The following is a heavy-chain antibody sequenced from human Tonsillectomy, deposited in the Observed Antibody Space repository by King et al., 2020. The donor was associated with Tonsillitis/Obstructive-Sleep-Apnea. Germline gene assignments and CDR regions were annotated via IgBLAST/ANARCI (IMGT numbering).Heavy chain of an antibody. CDR1: GFTFSSYW. D-gene: IGHD1-26*01. J-gene: IGHJ4*02. V-gene: IGHV3-74*01. CDR3: ARDGQVGAKGWYYFDY. CDR2: INSDGSST. Sequence: VQLVESGGGLVQPGGSLRLSCAASGFTFSSYWMHWVRQAPGKGLVWVSRINSDGSSTSYADSVKGRFTISRDNAKNTLYLPMNSLRAEDTAVYYCARDGQVGAKGWYYFDYWGQGTLVTVSS.